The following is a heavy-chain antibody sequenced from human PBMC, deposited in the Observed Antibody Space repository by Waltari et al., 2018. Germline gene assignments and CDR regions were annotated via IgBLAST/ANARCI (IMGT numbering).Heavy chain of an antibody. Sequence: QVQLQESGPGLVKPSETLSLTCTVSGGSISSYYWSWIRQPAGKGLEWIGRIYSRGRTNYTPSLKSRVTMSVDTSKSQFALKLSSVTAADTAVYYCASEEQWQTRGTFDLWGRGTLVTVSS. CDR2: IYSRGRT. V-gene: IGHV4-4*07. D-gene: IGHD6-19*01. CDR3: ASEEQWQTRGTFDL. CDR1: GGSISSYY. J-gene: IGHJ2*01.